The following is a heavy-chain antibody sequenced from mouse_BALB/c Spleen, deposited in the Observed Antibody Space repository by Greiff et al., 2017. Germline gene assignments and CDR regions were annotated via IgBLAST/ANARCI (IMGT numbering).Heavy chain of an antibody. CDR3: TRPYYGNPWFAY. J-gene: IGHJ3*01. CDR1: GYTFTSYW. V-gene: IGHV1-5*01. D-gene: IGHD2-10*01. Sequence: EVQLQQSGTVLARPGASVKMSCKASGYTFTSYWMHWVKQRPGQGLEWIGAIYPGNSDTSYNQKFKGKAKLTAVTSTSTAYMELSSLTNEDSAVYDCTRPYYGNPWFAYWGQGTLVTVSA. CDR2: IYPGNSDT.